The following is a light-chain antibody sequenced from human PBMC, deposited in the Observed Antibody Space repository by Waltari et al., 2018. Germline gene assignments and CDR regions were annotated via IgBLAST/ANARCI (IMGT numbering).Light chain of an antibody. CDR1: RLDDKK. CDR2: QDR. J-gene: IGLJ3*02. CDR3: QAWDSSTAV. Sequence: SYELTQPPSLSVSRGQSATITCSGDRLDDKKVCWYQQKPGQSPVLVMYQDRKRPSGIPERFSGSNSGNTATLTISAAQGMDEADYYCQAWDSSTAVFGGGTKLTVL. V-gene: IGLV3-1*01.